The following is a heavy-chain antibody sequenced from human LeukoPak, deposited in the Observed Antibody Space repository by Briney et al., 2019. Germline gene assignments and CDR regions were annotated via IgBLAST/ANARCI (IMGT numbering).Heavy chain of an antibody. CDR3: ARKFGGTTYFGY. CDR1: GFTFSSYE. CDR2: ITGSGSSI. D-gene: IGHD1-26*01. V-gene: IGHV3-48*03. Sequence: PGGSLRLSCAASGFTFSSYEMNWVRQAPGKGLEWISYITGSGSSIYYADSVKGRFTISRDNAKNSLSLQMNSLRAEDTAVYYCARKFGGTTYFGYWGQGTLVTVSS. J-gene: IGHJ4*02.